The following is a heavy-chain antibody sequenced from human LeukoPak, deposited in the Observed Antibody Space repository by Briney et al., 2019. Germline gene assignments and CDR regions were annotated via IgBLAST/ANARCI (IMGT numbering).Heavy chain of an antibody. CDR3: ARVDTAMDYYYYYGMDV. CDR2: INPNSGGT. D-gene: IGHD5-18*01. J-gene: IGHJ6*02. Sequence: EASVKVSCKASRYTFTGYYMHWVRQAPGQGLEWMGWINPNSGGTNYAQKFQGRVTMTRDTSISTAYMELSRLRSDDTAVYYCARVDTAMDYYYYYGMDVWGQGTTVTVSS. CDR1: RYTFTGYY. V-gene: IGHV1-2*02.